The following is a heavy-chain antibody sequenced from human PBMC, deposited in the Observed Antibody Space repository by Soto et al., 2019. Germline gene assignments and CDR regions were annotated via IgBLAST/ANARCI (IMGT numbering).Heavy chain of an antibody. D-gene: IGHD4-17*01. CDR3: ARHITVCHASYFYGMEV. Sequence: PGESLKISCKGSGYSFTSYWIGWVRQMPGKGLEWMGIIYPGDSDTRYSPSFQGQVTISADKSISTAYLQWSSLKASDTTMYYCARHITVCHASYFYGMEVWGQGTTVTTSS. CDR1: GYSFTSYW. V-gene: IGHV5-51*01. CDR2: IYPGDSDT. J-gene: IGHJ6*02.